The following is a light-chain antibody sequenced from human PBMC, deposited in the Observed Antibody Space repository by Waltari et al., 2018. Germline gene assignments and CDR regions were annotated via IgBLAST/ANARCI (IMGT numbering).Light chain of an antibody. J-gene: IGLJ3*02. V-gene: IGLV1-47*01. CDR1: SSTIGSKF. CDR3: ASWDDSLSHWV. Sequence: QSVPTQPPSASGTPGQRASISCSGGSSTIGSKFVSWYQQLPGSAPKLLIIRNTQRSSGVPDRFAASKSGTSASLAISGLRSDDEGYYYGASWDDSLSHWVFGGGTKVTVL. CDR2: RNT.